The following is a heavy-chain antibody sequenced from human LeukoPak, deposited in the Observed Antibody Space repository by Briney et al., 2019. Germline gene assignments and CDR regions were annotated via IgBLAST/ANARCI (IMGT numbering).Heavy chain of an antibody. CDR2: ISAYNGNT. D-gene: IGHD2-15*01. V-gene: IGHV1-18*01. CDR3: AIGTIVVVVAARGFDY. CDR1: GYTFRSYG. J-gene: IGHJ4*02. Sequence: GASVKVSCKPSGYTFRSYGITWVRQAPGQGLEWMGWISAYNGNTNYAQKLQGRVTITADESTSTAYMELSSLRSDDTAVYYCAIGTIVVVVAARGFDYWGQGTLVTVSS.